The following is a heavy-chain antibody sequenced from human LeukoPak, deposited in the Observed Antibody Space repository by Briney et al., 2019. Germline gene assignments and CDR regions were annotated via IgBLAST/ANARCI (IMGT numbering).Heavy chain of an antibody. CDR2: ISAYNGNT. V-gene: IGHV1-18*01. CDR1: GYSFSTYG. Sequence: ASVKVSCKTSGYSFSTYGISWVRQAPGQGLEWMGWISAYNGNTNYAQKFQGRVTMTTDTSTSTAHLEMRSLRPDDTAVYYCARDLAFPGSYGSAEFYFDFWGQGALVTVSS. J-gene: IGHJ4*02. D-gene: IGHD1-26*01. CDR3: ARDLAFPGSYGSAEFYFDF.